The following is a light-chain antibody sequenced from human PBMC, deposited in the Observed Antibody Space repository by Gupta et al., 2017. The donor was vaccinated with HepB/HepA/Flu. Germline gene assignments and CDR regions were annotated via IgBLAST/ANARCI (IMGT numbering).Light chain of an antibody. J-gene: IGLJ2*01. Sequence: QSVLTQPPPVSETPGQRVIVSCYGGASNIANNGVSWYRQPPGTAPKLLIFNNSQRPSGVPDRISGSKSGTSASLAISRLQSEDEADYYCAAWDDSLNVVIFGGGTKVTVL. CDR2: NNS. V-gene: IGLV1-44*01. CDR3: AAWDDSLNVVI. CDR1: ASNIANNG.